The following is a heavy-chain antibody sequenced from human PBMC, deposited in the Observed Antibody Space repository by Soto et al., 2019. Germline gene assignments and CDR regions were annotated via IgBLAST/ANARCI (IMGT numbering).Heavy chain of an antibody. J-gene: IGHJ3*02. D-gene: IGHD6-19*01. CDR1: GFTFSSYA. Sequence: QVQLVESGGGVVQPGRSLRLSCAASGFTFSSYAMHWVRQAPGKGLEWVAVISYDGSNKYYADSVKGRFTISRDNSKNTLYLQMNSLRAEDTAVYYCARAGEQWLVFPAFDIWGQGTMVTVSS. V-gene: IGHV3-30-3*01. CDR2: ISYDGSNK. CDR3: ARAGEQWLVFPAFDI.